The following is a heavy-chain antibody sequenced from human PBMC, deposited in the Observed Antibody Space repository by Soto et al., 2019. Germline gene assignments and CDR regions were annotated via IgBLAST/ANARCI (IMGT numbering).Heavy chain of an antibody. J-gene: IGHJ6*02. D-gene: IGHD3-22*01. V-gene: IGHV4-34*01. CDR1: GGSFSGYY. CDR3: ARVPHYVSSGYYSRGKRYGKDV. CDR2: INHSGST. Sequence: QVQLQQWGAGLLKPSETLSLTCAVYGGSFSGYYWSWIRQPPGKGLEWIGEINHSGSTNYNPSLKSRVTISVDTSMNQFSLKLRSVTAADTAVYYCARVPHYVSSGYYSRGKRYGKDVWGQGTTVTVSS.